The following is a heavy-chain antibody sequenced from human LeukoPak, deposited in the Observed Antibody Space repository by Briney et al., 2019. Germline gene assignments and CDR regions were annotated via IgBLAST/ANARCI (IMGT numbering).Heavy chain of an antibody. CDR3: AKGPVAGDY. V-gene: IGHV3-23*01. CDR1: GFTFSTYA. CDR2: ISGSVGTT. D-gene: IGHD6-19*01. Sequence: GGSLRLSCAASGFTFSTYAMTWVRQAPGKGLEWVSVISGSVGTTYYADSVKGRFTISRDNSKNTLYLRMNSLRAEDTAVYYCAKGPVAGDYWGQGTLVTVSS. J-gene: IGHJ4*02.